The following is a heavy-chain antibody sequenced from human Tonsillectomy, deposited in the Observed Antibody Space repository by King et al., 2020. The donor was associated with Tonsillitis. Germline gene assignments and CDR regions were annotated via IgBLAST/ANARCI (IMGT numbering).Heavy chain of an antibody. CDR2: ISSTSTYI. CDR3: ARVRTLRPYDFDF. Sequence: VQLVESGGGLVKPGGSLRLSCAASGFTFSSYSMNWVRQAPGKGLEWVSYISSTSTYIYYVDSLKGRFTISRDNAKNSLYLQMNSLRAEDTAVYYRARVRTLRPYDFDFWGQGTLVTVSS. J-gene: IGHJ4*02. CDR1: GFTFSSYS. V-gene: IGHV3-21*01. D-gene: IGHD5-12*01.